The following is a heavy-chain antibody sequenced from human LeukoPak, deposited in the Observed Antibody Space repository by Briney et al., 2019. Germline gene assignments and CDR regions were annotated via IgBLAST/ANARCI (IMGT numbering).Heavy chain of an antibody. Sequence: PSETLSLTCTVSGGSISSYYWSWIRQPPGKGLEWIGYIYYSGSTNYNPSLKSRVTISVDTSKNQFSLKLSSVTAADTAVYYCVGAHYDILTGYYIVGYWGQGTLVTVSS. J-gene: IGHJ4*02. CDR3: VGAHYDILTGYYIVGY. D-gene: IGHD3-9*01. CDR1: GGSISSYY. V-gene: IGHV4-59*12. CDR2: IYYSGST.